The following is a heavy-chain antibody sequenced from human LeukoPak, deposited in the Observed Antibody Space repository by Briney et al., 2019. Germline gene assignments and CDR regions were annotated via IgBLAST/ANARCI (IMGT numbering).Heavy chain of an antibody. J-gene: IGHJ4*02. V-gene: IGHV3-23*01. CDR2: ISGSGGST. CDR3: AKGKDYCSGGSCYSVDTACDY. Sequence: GGSLRLSCAASGFTFSSYAMSWVRQAPGKGLEWVSAISGSGGSTYYADSVKGRFTISRDNSKNTLYLQMNSLRAEDTAVYYCAKGKDYCSGGSCYSVDTACDYWGQGTLVTVSS. D-gene: IGHD2-15*01. CDR1: GFTFSSYA.